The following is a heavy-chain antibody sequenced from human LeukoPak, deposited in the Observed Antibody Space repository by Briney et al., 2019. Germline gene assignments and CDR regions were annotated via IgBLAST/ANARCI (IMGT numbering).Heavy chain of an antibody. CDR3: ARVGERWLQFAYNWFDP. V-gene: IGHV3-48*01. J-gene: IGHJ5*02. CDR2: ISSSSSTI. Sequence: PGGSLRLSCAASGFTFSNAWMSWVRQAPGKGLEWVSYISSSSSTIYHADSVKGRFTISRDNAKNSLYLQMNSLRAEDTAVYYCARVGERWLQFAYNWFDPWGQGTLVTVSS. CDR1: GFTFSNAW. D-gene: IGHD5-24*01.